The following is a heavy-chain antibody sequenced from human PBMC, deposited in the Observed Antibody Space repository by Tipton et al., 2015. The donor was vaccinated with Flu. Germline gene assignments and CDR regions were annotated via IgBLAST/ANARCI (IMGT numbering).Heavy chain of an antibody. J-gene: IGHJ6*02. CDR1: GFSVSRNY. D-gene: IGHD2-21*02. Sequence: SLRLSCAASGFSVSRNYMSWVRQAPGKGLEWVSVIYSGGSTDYAGSVKGRFTISRDNSKNTLYLQMNSLRAEDTAVYYCGTYCGGDCYRAPIYYYGLDVWGQGTTVTASS. CDR2: IYSGGST. V-gene: IGHV3-53*01. CDR3: GTYCGGDCYRAPIYYYGLDV.